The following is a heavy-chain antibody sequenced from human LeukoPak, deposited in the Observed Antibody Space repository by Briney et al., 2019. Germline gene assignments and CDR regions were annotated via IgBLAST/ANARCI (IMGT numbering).Heavy chain of an antibody. V-gene: IGHV4-39*07. CDR1: GGSVYSSPYY. CDR3: ARASSYDSVTRYDPAWFGP. J-gene: IGHJ5*02. CDR2: INHSGST. D-gene: IGHD3-22*01. Sequence: SETLSLTCSVSGGSVYSSPYYWGWIRQPPGKGLEWIGEINHSGSTNYNPSLKSRVTMSMDTSKKQLSLRVTSVTAADTAVYYCARASSYDSVTRYDPAWFGPWGQGTLVTVSS.